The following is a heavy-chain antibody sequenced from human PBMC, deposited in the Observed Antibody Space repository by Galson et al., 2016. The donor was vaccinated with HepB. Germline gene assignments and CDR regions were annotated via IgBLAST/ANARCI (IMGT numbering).Heavy chain of an antibody. CDR3: AKGPPIVVVSGIPGSPLDY. Sequence: SLRLSCAASGLTFRYYAMSWVRQAPGKGLEWVSAINGGGYNTYYADPGKGRFTIPRDNSKNTLYLQMNKLRAEDTAVYYCAKGPPIVVVSGIPGSPLDYWGQGTLVTVSS. D-gene: IGHD2-21*01. CDR1: GLTFRYYA. CDR2: INGGGYNT. J-gene: IGHJ4*02. V-gene: IGHV3-23*01.